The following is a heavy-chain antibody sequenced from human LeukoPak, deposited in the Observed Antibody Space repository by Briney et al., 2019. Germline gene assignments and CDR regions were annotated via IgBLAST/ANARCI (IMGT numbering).Heavy chain of an antibody. D-gene: IGHD3-3*01. CDR2: ISSSSSYI. CDR3: ARDLHDDYGDY. Sequence: GGSLRLSCAASGFTFSSYSMNWVRQAPGKGLEWVSSISSSSSYIYYADSVKGRFTISRDNAKSSLYLQMNSLRAEDTAVYYCARDLHDDYGDYWGQGTLVTVSS. V-gene: IGHV3-21*01. CDR1: GFTFSSYS. J-gene: IGHJ4*02.